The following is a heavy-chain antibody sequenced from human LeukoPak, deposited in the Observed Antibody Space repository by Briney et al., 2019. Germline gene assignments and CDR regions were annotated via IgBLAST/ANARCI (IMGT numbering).Heavy chain of an antibody. Sequence: PGGSLRLSCAASGFTFSTYWMHWVRQAPGKGLVWVSRINSDGSSTRYADPVKGRFTISRDNAKNSLYLQLNSLRAEDTAVYYCARGWTFDYWGQGTLVTVSS. V-gene: IGHV3-74*01. CDR2: INSDGSST. D-gene: IGHD1-1*01. CDR3: ARGWTFDY. J-gene: IGHJ4*02. CDR1: GFTFSTYW.